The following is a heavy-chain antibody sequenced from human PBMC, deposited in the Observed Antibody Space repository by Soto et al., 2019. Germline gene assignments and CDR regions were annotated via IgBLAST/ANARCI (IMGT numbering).Heavy chain of an antibody. CDR1: GGSISSGGYY. CDR3: ARDPGGDYLLDY. J-gene: IGHJ4*02. Sequence: QVQLQESGPGLVKPSQTLSLTCTVSGGSISSGGYYWSWVRQHPGKGLKWIGYVSYSGGTYYNPSLKGRVTISVDTSKNQFSLKLSSVTAADTAVYYCARDPGGDYLLDYWGQGTLVTVSS. CDR2: VSYSGGT. V-gene: IGHV4-31*03. D-gene: IGHD4-17*01.